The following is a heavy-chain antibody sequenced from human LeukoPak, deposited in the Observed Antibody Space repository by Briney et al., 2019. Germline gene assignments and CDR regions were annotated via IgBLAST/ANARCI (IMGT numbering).Heavy chain of an antibody. CDR2: IKQDGSDK. V-gene: IGHV3-7*01. J-gene: IGHJ4*02. D-gene: IGHD3-16*01. CDR1: GFAFNNNW. Sequence: GGSLRLSCTASGFAFNNNWMNWVRQAPGKGLEWVANIKQDGSDKSYVDSVKGRFTISRDNSKNSLYLQMSSLRAEDTAVYYCAGPHHNSGSAYTPFDYWGQGTLVTVSS. CDR3: AGPHHNSGSAYTPFDY.